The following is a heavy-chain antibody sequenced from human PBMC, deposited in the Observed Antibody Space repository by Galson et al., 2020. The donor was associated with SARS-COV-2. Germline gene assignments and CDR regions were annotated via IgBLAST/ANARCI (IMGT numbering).Heavy chain of an antibody. J-gene: IGHJ4*02. CDR1: GGSISGTSYY. V-gene: IGHV4-61*02. Sequence: SETLSLTCAVSGGSISGTSYYWSWIRQPAGKGLEWIGRIHSSGSTNYNPSLKSRVTISIDTSKNQFSLRLSSVTAADTAIYYCASGPVAGYGEWGQGTLVTVSS. CDR3: ASGPVAGYGE. D-gene: IGHD6-19*01. CDR2: IHSSGST.